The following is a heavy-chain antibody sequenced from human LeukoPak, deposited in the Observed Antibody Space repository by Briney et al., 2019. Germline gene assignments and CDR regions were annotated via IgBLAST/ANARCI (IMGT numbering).Heavy chain of an antibody. J-gene: IGHJ6*03. CDR1: GGSISSGSYY. CDR2: IYTSGST. D-gene: IGHD1-1*01. V-gene: IGHV4-61*02. Sequence: RTSETLPLTCTVSGGSISSGSYYWSWIRQPAGKGLEWIGRIYTSGSTNYNPSLKSRVTISVDTSKNQFSLKLSSVTAADTAVYYCASGIVRAYSYYMDIWGKGTTVIVSS. CDR3: ASGIVRAYSYYMDI.